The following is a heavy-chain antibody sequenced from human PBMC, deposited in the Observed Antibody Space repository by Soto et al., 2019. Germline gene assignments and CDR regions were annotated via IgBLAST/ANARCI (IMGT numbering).Heavy chain of an antibody. V-gene: IGHV4-34*01. CDR3: ARSPTQNYYVVEVYYFDY. Sequence: SETLSLTCAVYGGSFSGYYWSWIRQPPGKGLEWIGEINHSGSTNYNPSLKSRVTISVDTSKNQFSLKLSSVTAADTAVYYCARSPTQNYYVVEVYYFDYWGQGTLVTVSS. J-gene: IGHJ4*02. CDR2: INHSGST. D-gene: IGHD3-10*02. CDR1: GGSFSGYY.